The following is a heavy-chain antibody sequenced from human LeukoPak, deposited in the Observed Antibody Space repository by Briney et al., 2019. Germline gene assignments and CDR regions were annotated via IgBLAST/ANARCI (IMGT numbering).Heavy chain of an antibody. Sequence: SVKVSCKASGGTFSSYAISWVRQAPGQGLEWMGGIIPIFGTANYAQKFQGRVTITADESTSTAYMELSSLRSEDTAVYFCARADYSTSWFDYWGQGTLVTVSS. J-gene: IGHJ4*02. V-gene: IGHV1-69*13. CDR3: ARADYSTSWFDY. D-gene: IGHD6-13*01. CDR1: GGTFSSYA. CDR2: IIPIFGTA.